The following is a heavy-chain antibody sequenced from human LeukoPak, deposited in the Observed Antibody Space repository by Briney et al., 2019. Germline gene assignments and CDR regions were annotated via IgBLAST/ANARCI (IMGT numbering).Heavy chain of an antibody. CDR1: GGSISNYY. D-gene: IGHD3-10*01. Sequence: SETLSLTCTVSGGSISNYYWSWVRQPPGKGLEWIGYIYYTGTTNYNPSLKSRVTISVDTSKNQFSLKLSSVTAADTAVYYCARPYGSGSYYRHDAFDIWGQGTMVTVSS. V-gene: IGHV4-59*08. CDR2: IYYTGTT. J-gene: IGHJ3*02. CDR3: ARPYGSGSYYRHDAFDI.